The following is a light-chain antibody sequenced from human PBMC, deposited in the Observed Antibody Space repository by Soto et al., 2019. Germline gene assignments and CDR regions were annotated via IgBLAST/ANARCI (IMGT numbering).Light chain of an antibody. V-gene: IGKV3-11*01. J-gene: IGKJ1*01. CDR3: QQRDIWQWK. CDR1: QSVNRY. Sequence: EIVLTQSPATLSLSPGERATLSCWASQSVNRYLVWYQQKPGQAPRLLMYDASKRATGIPARFSGSGSGTDFTLTISSLEPEDFEVYYCQQRDIWQWKFGKGTKVDI. CDR2: DAS.